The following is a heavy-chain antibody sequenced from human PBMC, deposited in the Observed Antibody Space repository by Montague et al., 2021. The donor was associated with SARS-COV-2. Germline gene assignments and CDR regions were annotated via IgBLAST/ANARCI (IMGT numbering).Heavy chain of an antibody. D-gene: IGHD6-19*01. J-gene: IGHJ2*01. Sequence: SETLSLTCTVSGGSISSGTYYWGWVRQPPGKGLEWIGTINYSGKTYYNPSLKSRVTISVDTSKNQFSLKVTSVTAADTAVYYCARRAQWQLGWFFDLWGRGTLVTVSS. CDR3: ARRAQWQLGWFFDL. V-gene: IGHV4-39*01. CDR2: INYSGKT. CDR1: GGSISSGTYY.